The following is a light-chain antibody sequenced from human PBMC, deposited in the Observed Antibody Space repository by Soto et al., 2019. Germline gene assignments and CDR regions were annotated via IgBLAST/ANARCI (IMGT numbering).Light chain of an antibody. Sequence: NFMLTQPHSVSESPGKTVTISCTRSSGSIASNYVQWYQQRPGSSPSTVIYEDNQRPSGVPDRFSGSIDSSSNSASLTIFGLKTEDEADYYSQSYDSSNSVVFGGGTKLTVL. J-gene: IGLJ2*01. CDR2: EDN. CDR1: SGSIASNY. CDR3: QSYDSSNSVV. V-gene: IGLV6-57*01.